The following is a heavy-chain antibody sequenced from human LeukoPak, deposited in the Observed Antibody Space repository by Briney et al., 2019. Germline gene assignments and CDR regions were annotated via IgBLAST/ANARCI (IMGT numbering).Heavy chain of an antibody. Sequence: GGSLRLSCAASGCTVSSNYMCWVRQAPGQGLERVSVVYIGGSTYYADSVKGRFTISRDNSKNTLYLQMNRQSAEDTAADYCASSTAMVSQRSDYWGQGTLVTVSS. V-gene: IGHV3-53*01. CDR2: VYIGGST. CDR1: GCTVSSNY. CDR3: ASSTAMVSQRSDY. D-gene: IGHD5-18*01. J-gene: IGHJ4*02.